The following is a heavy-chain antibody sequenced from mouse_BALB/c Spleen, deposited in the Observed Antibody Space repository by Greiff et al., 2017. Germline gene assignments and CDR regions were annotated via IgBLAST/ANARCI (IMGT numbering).Heavy chain of an antibody. D-gene: IGHD1-1*01. J-gene: IGHJ3*01. CDR1: GYTFSSYW. Sequence: QVQLQQSGAELMKPGASVKISCKATGYTFSSYWIEWVKQRPGHGLEWIGEILPGSGSTNYNEKFKGKATFTADTSSNTAYMQLSSLTSEDSAVYYCANYYGSSWFAYWGQGTLVTVSA. CDR2: ILPGSGST. CDR3: ANYYGSSWFAY. V-gene: IGHV1-9*01.